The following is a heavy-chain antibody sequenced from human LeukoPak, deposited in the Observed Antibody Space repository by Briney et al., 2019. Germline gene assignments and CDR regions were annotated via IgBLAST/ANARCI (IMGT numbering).Heavy chain of an antibody. V-gene: IGHV4-59*01. D-gene: IGHD3-10*01. CDR2: IYYTGNT. Sequence: PSETLSLTCAVYGGSFSGYYWSWIRQPPGKGLEWIGYIYYTGNTNYNPSVKSRVTMSVDTSKNQISLRLTSVTAADTAVYYCAGERQFFGESHWGKGTLVTVSS. J-gene: IGHJ4*02. CDR3: AGERQFFGESH. CDR1: GGSFSGYY.